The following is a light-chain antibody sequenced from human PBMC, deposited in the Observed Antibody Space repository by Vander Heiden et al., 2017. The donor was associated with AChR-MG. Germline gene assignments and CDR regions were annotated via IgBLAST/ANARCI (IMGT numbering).Light chain of an antibody. CDR3: AAWDDSLTGYV. V-gene: IGLV1-44*01. J-gene: IGLJ1*01. CDR1: WSNIGSNT. Sequence: QSVLTQPPSASGTPGQRVIISCSRSWSNIGSNTVNWYQQLPGTAPKLLIYSDNQRPSGVPDRFSGSKSGTSASLAISGLQSEDEADYYCAAWDDSLTGYVFGTGTKVTVL. CDR2: SDN.